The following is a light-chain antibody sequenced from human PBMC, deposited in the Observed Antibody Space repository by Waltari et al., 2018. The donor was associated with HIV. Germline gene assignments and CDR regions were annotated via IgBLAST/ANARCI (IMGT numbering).Light chain of an antibody. Sequence: EIVLTQSPATLSVSPGARATLSCRASQSVNSNLAWYQQKRGQAPGLLIYGASTRATGFAARFSGSGSGTEFTLTISSLQSEDFAVYYCQQYNKWPYTFGQGTKLEVK. CDR1: QSVNSN. J-gene: IGKJ2*01. CDR3: QQYNKWPYT. CDR2: GAS. V-gene: IGKV3-15*01.